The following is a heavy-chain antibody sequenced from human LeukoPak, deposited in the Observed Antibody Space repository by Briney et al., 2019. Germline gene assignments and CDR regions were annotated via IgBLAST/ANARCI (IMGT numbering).Heavy chain of an antibody. D-gene: IGHD6-19*01. CDR3: ARDPHGSGWSQFDY. CDR2: INTYNGNT. CDR1: GYTFTNYG. Sequence: GASVKVSCKASGYTFTNYGVSWVRQAPGQGLEWMGWINTYNGNTNYAQKLRGRVTMTTDTSTSTAYMELRSLRSDDTAVYYCARDPHGSGWSQFDYWGQGTLVIVSS. J-gene: IGHJ4*02. V-gene: IGHV1-18*01.